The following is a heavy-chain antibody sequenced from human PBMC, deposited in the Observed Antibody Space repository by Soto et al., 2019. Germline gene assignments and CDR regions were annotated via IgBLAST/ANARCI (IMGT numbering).Heavy chain of an antibody. V-gene: IGHV3-30*18. CDR2: ISYDGSYK. D-gene: IGHD2-2*01. CDR3: AKARVGYCISTSCYAGLDY. CDR1: GFTFSNYG. Sequence: GGSLRLSCAASGFTFSNYGIHWVRQAPCKGLEWVALISYDGSYKYYAVSVKGRFTISRDNSKNTLYLQMNSLRAEDTAVYYCAKARVGYCISTSCYAGLDYWGQGTPVTVYS. J-gene: IGHJ4*02.